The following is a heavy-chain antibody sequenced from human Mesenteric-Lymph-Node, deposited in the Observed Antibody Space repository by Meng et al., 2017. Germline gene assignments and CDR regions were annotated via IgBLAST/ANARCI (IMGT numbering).Heavy chain of an antibody. J-gene: IGHJ4*02. CDR1: GGSMSDYY. Sequence: GGSLRLSCAVSGGSMSDYYWSWVRQAPGKGLEWVSYIDTRGNPIYADSAKGRFTISRDNAKNSLYLQMNSLRAGDTAVYYCARARGSYDFDYWGQGTLVTVSS. D-gene: IGHD1-26*01. CDR2: IDTRGNPI. V-gene: IGHV3-11*04. CDR3: ARARGSYDFDY.